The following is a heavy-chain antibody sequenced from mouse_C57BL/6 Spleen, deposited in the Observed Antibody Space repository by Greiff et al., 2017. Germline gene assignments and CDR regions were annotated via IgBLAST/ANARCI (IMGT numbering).Heavy chain of an antibody. V-gene: IGHV1-81*01. CDR3: ARFYYCGRGPMDY. J-gene: IGHJ4*01. D-gene: IGHD1-1*01. Sequence: QVQLKQSGAELARPGASVKLSCKASGYTFTSYGISWVKQRTGQGLEWIGEIYPRSRNTYYNEKFKGKATLTADKSSSTAYMELRSLTSEDSAVYFCARFYYCGRGPMDYWGQGTSVTVSS. CDR1: GYTFTSYG. CDR2: IYPRSRNT.